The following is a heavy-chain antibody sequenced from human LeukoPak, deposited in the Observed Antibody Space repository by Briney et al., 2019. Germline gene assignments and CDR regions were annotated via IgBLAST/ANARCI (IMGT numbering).Heavy chain of an antibody. J-gene: IGHJ6*02. CDR1: GFTFSSYS. CDR2: ISSSSYI. CDR3: ARIRESSSSLGYYGMDV. D-gene: IGHD6-6*01. V-gene: IGHV3-21*01. Sequence: GGSLRLSCAASGFTFSSYSMNWVRQAPGKGLEWVSSISSSSYIYYADSVKGRFTISRDNAKNSLYLQMNSLRAEDTAVYYCARIRESSSSLGYYGMDVWGQGTTVTVSS.